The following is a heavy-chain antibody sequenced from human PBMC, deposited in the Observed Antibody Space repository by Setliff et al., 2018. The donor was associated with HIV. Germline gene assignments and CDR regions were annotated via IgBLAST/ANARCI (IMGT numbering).Heavy chain of an antibody. J-gene: IGHJ4*02. CDR3: ARRPAGAVAGGY. D-gene: IGHD6-19*01. Sequence: SETLSLTCTVSGGSVSSGSYYWSWIRQPPGKGLEWIGYIYYSGSTKHNPSLKSRVTISLDTSKNQFSLKLSSVTAADTAVYYCARRPAGAVAGGYWGQGTLVTVSS. CDR2: IYYSGST. V-gene: IGHV4-61*01. CDR1: GGSVSSGSYY.